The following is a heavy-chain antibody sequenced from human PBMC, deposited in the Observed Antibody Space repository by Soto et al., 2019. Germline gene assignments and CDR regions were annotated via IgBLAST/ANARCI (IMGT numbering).Heavy chain of an antibody. CDR3: ARESEDLTSNFDY. V-gene: IGHV3-21*06. CDR1: VLRFTRFS. J-gene: IGHJ4*02. Sequence: XVSMLLSCAASVLRFTRFSMNCVRQAPGKGLDWVSSISSTTNYIYYGDSMKGRFTISRDNAKNSLYLEMNSLRAEDTAVYYCARESEDLTSNFDYWGQGTRVTVAS. CDR2: ISSTTNYI.